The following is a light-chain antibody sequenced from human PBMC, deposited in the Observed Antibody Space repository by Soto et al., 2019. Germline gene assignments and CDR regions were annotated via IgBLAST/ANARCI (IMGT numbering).Light chain of an antibody. J-gene: IGKJ5*01. CDR1: QSVGSY. CDR2: DAY. V-gene: IGKV3-11*01. Sequence: EIVLTQSPATLSLSPGERATLSCRASQSVGSYLAWYHQKPGQAPRLLIYDAYSRATGIPARFSGSGSGTDFSLTICSLEPEDFEVYSCQVRIFWPPVIFGQGTRLEIK. CDR3: QVRIFWPPVI.